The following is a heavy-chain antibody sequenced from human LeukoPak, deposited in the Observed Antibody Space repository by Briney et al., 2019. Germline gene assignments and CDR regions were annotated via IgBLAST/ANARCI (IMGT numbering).Heavy chain of an antibody. CDR3: ATTLTRDSSGSYGALDY. D-gene: IGHD6-19*01. Sequence: PGGSLRLSCTASGFTFSSYAMNWVRQAPGKGLEWVSGIGAGGTFTYYADSVKGRFTISRDNAKNSLYLQMNSLRVEDTVVYYCATTLTRDSSGSYGALDYWGQGTLVTVSS. CDR2: IGAGGTFT. V-gene: IGHV3-23*01. J-gene: IGHJ4*02. CDR1: GFTFSSYA.